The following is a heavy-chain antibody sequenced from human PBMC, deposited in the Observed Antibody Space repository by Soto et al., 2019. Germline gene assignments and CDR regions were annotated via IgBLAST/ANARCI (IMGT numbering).Heavy chain of an antibody. CDR3: ARGPYYDLICNYYYMDV. CDR1: GGSISGHY. J-gene: IGHJ6*03. CDR2: MYYSGST. V-gene: IGHV4-59*08. Sequence: PSETLSLTCSVSGGSISGHYWSWVRQTPGKGLEWIGYMYYSGSTNYNPSLKSRVTISVDTSKNHFSLRLTSVTAADTAVYYCARGPYYDLICNYYYMDVWGKGTTVTVSS. D-gene: IGHD3-16*01.